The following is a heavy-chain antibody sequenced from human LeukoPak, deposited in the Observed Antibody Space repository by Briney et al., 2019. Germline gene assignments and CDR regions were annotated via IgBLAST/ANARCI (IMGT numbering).Heavy chain of an antibody. Sequence: QSGGSLRLSCAASGFTFSSYGMHWVRQAPGKGLEWVSYISSSGSTIYYADSVKGRFTISRDNAKNSLYLQMNSLRAEDTAVYYCARDGYDSSGYYYSGHYYYGMDVWGQGTTVAVSS. V-gene: IGHV3-48*04. CDR2: ISSSGSTI. J-gene: IGHJ6*02. CDR1: GFTFSSYG. D-gene: IGHD3-22*01. CDR3: ARDGYDSSGYYYSGHYYYGMDV.